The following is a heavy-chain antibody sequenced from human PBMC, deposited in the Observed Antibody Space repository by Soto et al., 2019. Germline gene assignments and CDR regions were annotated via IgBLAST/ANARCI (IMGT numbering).Heavy chain of an antibody. J-gene: IGHJ4*02. V-gene: IGHV1-8*01. D-gene: IGHD3-10*01. Sequence: GASVKVSCKASGDTFTTYDINWVRQATGHGLEWMGWINPNSGNIGYAPRFQGRVTMTRDTAIRTAYMEVSSLRSDDTAVYYCARGRASGSYYLLDYWGQGTLVTVSS. CDR2: INPNSGNI. CDR3: ARGRASGSYYLLDY. CDR1: GDTFTTYD.